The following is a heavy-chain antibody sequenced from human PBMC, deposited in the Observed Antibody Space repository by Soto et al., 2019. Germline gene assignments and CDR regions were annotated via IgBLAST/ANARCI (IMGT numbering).Heavy chain of an antibody. J-gene: IGHJ5*02. CDR2: IYYSGST. D-gene: IGHD2-15*01. CDR3: ARELYCSGGSCYSRSNWFDP. Sequence: QLQLQESGPGLVKPSETLSLTCTVSGGSISSSSYYWGWIRQPPGKGLEWIGSIYYSGSTYYNPSLKMRVTISVETSKNQFSLKLSSVTAADTAVYYCARELYCSGGSCYSRSNWFDPWGQGTLVTVSS. CDR1: GGSISSSSYY. V-gene: IGHV4-39*02.